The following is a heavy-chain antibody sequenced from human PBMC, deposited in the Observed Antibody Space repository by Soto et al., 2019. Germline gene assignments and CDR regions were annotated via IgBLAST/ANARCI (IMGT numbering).Heavy chain of an antibody. J-gene: IGHJ5*02. CDR1: GGSISSSSYY. D-gene: IGHD3-10*01. CDR2: IYYSGST. Sequence: PSETLSLTCTVSGGSISSSSYYWGWIRQPPGKGLEWIGSIYYSGSTYYNPSLKSRVTISVDTSKNQFSLKLSSVTAADTAVYYCARHGHYYGSGSPTNWFDPWGQGTLVTVSS. V-gene: IGHV4-39*01. CDR3: ARHGHYYGSGSPTNWFDP.